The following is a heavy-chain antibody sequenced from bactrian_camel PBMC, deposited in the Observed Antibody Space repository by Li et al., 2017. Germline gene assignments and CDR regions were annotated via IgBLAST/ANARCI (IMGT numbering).Heavy chain of an antibody. Sequence: VQLVESGGGSVQAGGSLRLSCAASGWTFGRRCQAWFRQAPGKEREGVAAFKNDGSAWYADSVKGRFTISQDNAKNTLFLQMDSLKPEDSGMYYCVAEAPHTYCAGLFPRDYWGQGTQVTVS. CDR1: GWTFGRRC. CDR2: FKNDGSA. J-gene: IGHJ4*01. V-gene: IGHV3S55*01. D-gene: IGHD1*01. CDR3: VAEAPHTYCAGLFPRDY.